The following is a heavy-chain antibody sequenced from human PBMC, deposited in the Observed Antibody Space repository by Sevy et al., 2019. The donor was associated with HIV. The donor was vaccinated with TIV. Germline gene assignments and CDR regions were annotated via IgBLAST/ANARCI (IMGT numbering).Heavy chain of an antibody. J-gene: IGHJ6*02. Sequence: SEILSLTCTVSGGSVTSDTYSWTWIRQPPGKGLEFIGYIYYNVRINYNPSLKSRVTISVDTSKNQFSLKLTSVTAADTAVYYCTRLGGLTDYGMDVWGQGTTVTVSS. CDR2: IYYNVRI. CDR1: GGSVTSDTYS. V-gene: IGHV4-61*01. D-gene: IGHD1-26*01. CDR3: TRLGGLTDYGMDV.